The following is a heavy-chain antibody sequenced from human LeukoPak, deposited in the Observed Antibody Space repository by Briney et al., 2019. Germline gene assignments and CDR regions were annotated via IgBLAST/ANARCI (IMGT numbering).Heavy chain of an antibody. V-gene: IGHV3-23*01. CDR2: ISGSGGST. J-gene: IGHJ4*02. CDR1: GFTFSSYA. Sequence: PGGSLRLSCAASGFTFSSYAMSWVRQAPGKGLEWVSAISGSGGSTYYADSVKGRFTISRDNCKNTLYPQMNSLRAEDTAVYYCAKDLPPKIVGATSPFNYWGQGTLVTVSS. CDR3: AKDLPPKIVGATSPFNY. D-gene: IGHD1-26*01.